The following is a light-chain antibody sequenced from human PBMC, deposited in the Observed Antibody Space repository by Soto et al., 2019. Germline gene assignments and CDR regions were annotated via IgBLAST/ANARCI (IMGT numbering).Light chain of an antibody. CDR3: SSYTSSSTRV. Sequence: QSALTQPASVSGSPGQSITISCTGTSSDVGGYNYVSWYQQHPGKAPKLMIYEVSNQPSGVSNRFSGSKSGNTASLTISGLQAEDEADYYCSSYTSSSTRVLGGGTKLTVL. CDR2: EVS. V-gene: IGLV2-14*01. J-gene: IGLJ3*02. CDR1: SSDVGGYNY.